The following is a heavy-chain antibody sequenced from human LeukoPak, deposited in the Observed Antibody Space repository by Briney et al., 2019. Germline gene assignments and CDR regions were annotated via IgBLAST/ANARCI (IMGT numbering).Heavy chain of an antibody. V-gene: IGHV4-30-2*01. CDR1: GGSISSGGYS. D-gene: IGHD2-2*01. J-gene: IGHJ4*02. Sequence: SETLSLTCAVSGGSISSGGYSWSWIRQPPGKGLEWIGYIYHSGSTYYYPSLKSRVTISVDRSKNQFSLKLSSVTAADTAVYYCATLGGLGYCSSTSCYDDYWGQGTLVTVSS. CDR3: ATLGGLGYCSSTSCYDDY. CDR2: IYHSGST.